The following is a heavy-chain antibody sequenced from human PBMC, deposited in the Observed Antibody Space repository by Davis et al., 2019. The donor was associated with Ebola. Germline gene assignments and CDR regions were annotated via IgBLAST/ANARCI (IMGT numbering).Heavy chain of an antibody. CDR2: VGENGNT. Sequence: PSETLSLTCGVSGGSPSGHSWTWIRQSPVKGLEWIAEVGENGNTNYNPSLKSRVTMSVDTSKNQFSLKLTSVTAADTAVYYCARKDIYYYYGLDVWGQGTTVTVSS. CDR3: ARKDIYYYYGLDV. D-gene: IGHD2-15*01. V-gene: IGHV4-34*01. J-gene: IGHJ6*02. CDR1: GGSPSGHS.